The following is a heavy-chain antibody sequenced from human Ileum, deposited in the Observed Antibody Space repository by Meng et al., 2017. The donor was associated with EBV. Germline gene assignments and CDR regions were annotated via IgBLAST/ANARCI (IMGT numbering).Heavy chain of an antibody. D-gene: IGHD2-15*01. CDR1: GGSISSYY. CDR3: ARGGWSLDY. V-gene: IGHV4-59*08. CDR2: IYYSGST. Sequence: QRRLQDAGPGLVKPSETLSLTCTVSGGSISSYYWSWIRQPPGKGLEWIGYIYYSGSTNYNPSLKSRVTISVDTSKNQFSLNLSSVTAADTAVYYCARGGWSLDYWGQGTLVTVSS. J-gene: IGHJ4*02.